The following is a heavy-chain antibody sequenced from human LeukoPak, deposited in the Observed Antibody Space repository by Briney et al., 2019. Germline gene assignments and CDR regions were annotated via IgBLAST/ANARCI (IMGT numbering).Heavy chain of an antibody. CDR1: GYTFTSYG. Sequence: ASVKVSCKASGYTFTSYGISWVRQAPGQGLEWMGWISAYNGNTNYAQKFQGRVTMTRNTSISTAYMELSSLRSEDTAVYYCARGRVGSYDFWSGYRDDYYYYMDVWGKGTTVTVSS. CDR3: ARGRVGSYDFWSGYRDDYYYYMDV. J-gene: IGHJ6*03. V-gene: IGHV1-18*01. CDR2: ISAYNGNT. D-gene: IGHD3-3*01.